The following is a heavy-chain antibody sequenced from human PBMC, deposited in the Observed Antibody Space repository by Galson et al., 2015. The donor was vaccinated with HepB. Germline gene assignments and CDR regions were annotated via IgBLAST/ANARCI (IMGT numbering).Heavy chain of an antibody. CDR1: GFTFSSYA. D-gene: IGHD6-19*01. CDR2: ISSNGGST. Sequence: SLRLSCAAPGFTFSSYAMHWVRQAPGKGLEYVSAISSNGGSTYYADSVKGRFTISRDNSKNTLYLQMSSLRSEDTAVYYCARAMAGEYDDFDYWGQGTLVTVSS. V-gene: IGHV3-64*04. J-gene: IGHJ4*02. CDR3: ARAMAGEYDDFDY.